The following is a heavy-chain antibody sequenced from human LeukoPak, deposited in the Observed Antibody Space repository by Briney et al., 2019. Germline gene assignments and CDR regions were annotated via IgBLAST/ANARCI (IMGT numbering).Heavy chain of an antibody. J-gene: IGHJ6*03. D-gene: IGHD3-16*01. Sequence: SETLSLTCAVSGGSFSGYYWSWIRQPPEKGLEWIGEINHSGSTNYNPSLKGRVTISVDTSKNQFSLKLSSVTAAGTAVYYCARETSQKGAHYMDVWGKGTTVTISS. CDR2: INHSGST. V-gene: IGHV4-34*01. CDR3: ARETSQKGAHYMDV. CDR1: GGSFSGYY.